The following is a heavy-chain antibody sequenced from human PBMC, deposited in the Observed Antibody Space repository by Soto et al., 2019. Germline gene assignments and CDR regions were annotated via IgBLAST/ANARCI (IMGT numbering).Heavy chain of an antibody. Sequence: ASVKVSCKASGYTFTSYYMHWVRQAPGQGLEWMGIINPSGGSTSYAQKFQGRVTMTRDTSTSTVYMELSSLRSEDTAVYYCAMLRRVADDFDYWGQGTLVTVSS. V-gene: IGHV1-46*01. D-gene: IGHD3-3*01. CDR2: INPSGGST. CDR3: AMLRRVADDFDY. J-gene: IGHJ4*02. CDR1: GYTFTSYY.